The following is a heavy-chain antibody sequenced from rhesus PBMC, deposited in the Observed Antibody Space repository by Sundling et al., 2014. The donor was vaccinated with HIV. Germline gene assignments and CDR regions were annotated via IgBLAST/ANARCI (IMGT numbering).Heavy chain of an antibody. CDR1: GGSIITGYW. V-gene: IGHV4-93*02. CDR3: ARHRGYCTSGSCYVLDFDF. D-gene: IGHD2-2*01. CDR2: IFGSGGNT. Sequence: QVQLQESGPAVVKPSETLSLTCVVSGGSIITGYWWSWIRQSPGKGLEWIGSIFGSGGNTKYNPSLRSRVTISIDTSKKQFALQLTSVTAADTAVYYCARHRGYCTSGSCYVLDFDFWGQGALVTVSS. J-gene: IGHJ1*01.